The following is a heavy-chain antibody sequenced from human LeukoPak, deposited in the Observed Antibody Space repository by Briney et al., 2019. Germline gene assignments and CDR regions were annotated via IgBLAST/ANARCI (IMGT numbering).Heavy chain of an antibody. CDR2: IYTSGST. Sequence: SETLSLTCTVSGGSISSYYWSWIRQPAGKGLEWIGRIYTSGSTNYNPSLKSRVTMSVDTSKNQFSLKLSSVTAADTAVYYCARGEVITMVRGVARYYFDYWGQGTLVTVSS. J-gene: IGHJ4*02. V-gene: IGHV4-4*07. D-gene: IGHD3-10*01. CDR3: ARGEVITMVRGVARYYFDY. CDR1: GGSISSYY.